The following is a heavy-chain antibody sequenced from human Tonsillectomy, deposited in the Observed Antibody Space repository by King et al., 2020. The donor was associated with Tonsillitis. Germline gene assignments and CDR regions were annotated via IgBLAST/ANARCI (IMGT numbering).Heavy chain of an antibody. D-gene: IGHD3-22*01. Sequence: PLVQSGAEVKKPGSSVKVSCKASGGTFRRFAISWVRQAPGQGLEWMGGIIPIFGTPNYALKFRDRVTITADEPTSTAYMELTSLKSEDTAVYYCAKIESSSGYYDMDVWGQGTPVTVSS. J-gene: IGHJ6*02. V-gene: IGHV1-69*01. CDR2: IIPIFGTP. CDR3: AKIESSSGYYDMDV. CDR1: GGTFRRFA.